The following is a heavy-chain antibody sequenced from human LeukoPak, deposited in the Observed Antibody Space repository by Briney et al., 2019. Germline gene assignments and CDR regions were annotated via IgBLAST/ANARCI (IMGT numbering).Heavy chain of an antibody. CDR1: GFAFSSYA. Sequence: GGSLRLSCAASGFAFSSYAMSWVRQAPGKGLEWVSAISGSGGSTYYADSVKGRFTISRDNSKNTLYLQMNSLRAEDTAVYYCAKGTRSSTSCYGGYWGQGTLVTVSS. CDR2: ISGSGGST. D-gene: IGHD2-2*01. V-gene: IGHV3-23*01. J-gene: IGHJ4*02. CDR3: AKGTRSSTSCYGGY.